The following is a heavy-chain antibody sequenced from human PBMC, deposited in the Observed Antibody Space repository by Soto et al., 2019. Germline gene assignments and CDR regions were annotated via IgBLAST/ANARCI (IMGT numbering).Heavy chain of an antibody. CDR3: ARVWFIAS. CDR2: INEDGSER. CDR1: GFTFSTYW. J-gene: IGHJ4*02. D-gene: IGHD2-21*01. V-gene: IGHV3-7*05. Sequence: EVQLVESGGGLVQPGGSLRLSCAASGFTFSTYWMSWVRQTPGKGLEWVANINEDGSERYYVDSVKGRFTISRDNAKNSLYLQMNRMRGEDTDVYYCARVWFIASWGQGTLVTVSS.